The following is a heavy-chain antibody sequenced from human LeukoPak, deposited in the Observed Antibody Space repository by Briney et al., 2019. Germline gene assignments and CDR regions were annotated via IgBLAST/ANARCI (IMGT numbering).Heavy chain of an antibody. CDR1: GFTFSRYG. D-gene: IGHD3-22*01. CDR2: IWYDGSNK. CDR3: AKNDYYDSSGYYKRSPGAFDI. Sequence: GGSLRLSCAASGFTFSRYGMHWVRQAPGKGLEWVAVIWYDGSNKYYADSVKGRFTISRDNSKNMLYLQMKSLRAEDTAVYYCAKNDYYDSSGYYKRSPGAFDIWGQGTMVTVSS. J-gene: IGHJ3*02. V-gene: IGHV3-33*06.